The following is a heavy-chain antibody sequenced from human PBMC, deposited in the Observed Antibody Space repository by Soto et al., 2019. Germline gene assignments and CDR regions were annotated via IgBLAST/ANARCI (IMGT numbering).Heavy chain of an antibody. CDR1: GGSISSGGYS. CDR3: AKDLPGELLPTCFDS. Sequence: SETLSLTCAVSGGSISSGGYSWSWIRQPPGKGLEWIGYIYHSGSTYYNPSLKSRVTISVDRSKNQFSLKLSSVTAADTAVYYCAKDLPGELLPTCFDSWGRGTLVTVSS. D-gene: IGHD1-26*01. V-gene: IGHV4-30-2*01. J-gene: IGHJ5*01. CDR2: IYHSGST.